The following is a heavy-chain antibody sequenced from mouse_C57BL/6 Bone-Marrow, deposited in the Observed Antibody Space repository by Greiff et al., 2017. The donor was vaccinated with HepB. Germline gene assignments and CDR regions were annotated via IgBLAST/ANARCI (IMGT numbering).Heavy chain of an antibody. CDR2: IRSKSNNYAT. CDR1: GFSFNTYA. V-gene: IGHV10-1*01. D-gene: IGHD1-1*01. CDR3: VRESLYGTTGDWYFDV. Sequence: EVQLVESGGGLVQPKGSLKLSCAASGFSFNTYAMNWVRQAPGKGLEWVARIRSKSNNYATYYADSVKDRFTISRDDSESMLYLQMNNLKTEDTAMYYCVRESLYGTTGDWYFDVWGTGTTVTVSS. J-gene: IGHJ1*03.